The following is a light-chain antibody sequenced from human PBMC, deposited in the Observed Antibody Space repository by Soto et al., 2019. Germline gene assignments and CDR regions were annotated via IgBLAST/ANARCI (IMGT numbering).Light chain of an antibody. CDR2: GTT. Sequence: QAVVTQEPSLTVSPGGTVTLSFASSTGAVTSGHYSNWIQQKPGQAPRALIYGTTNKHSWTPARFSGSLIGGKAALTLSGVQPEDEAEYYCLLYYGGAQVFGGGTKLTVL. V-gene: IGLV7-43*01. CDR3: LLYYGGAQV. CDR1: TGAVTSGHY. J-gene: IGLJ3*02.